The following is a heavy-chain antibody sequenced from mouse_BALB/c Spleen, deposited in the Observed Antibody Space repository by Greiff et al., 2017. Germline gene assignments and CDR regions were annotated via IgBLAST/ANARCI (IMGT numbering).Heavy chain of an antibody. V-gene: IGHV3-2*02. J-gene: IGHJ1*01. CDR2: ISYSGST. Sequence: VQLKESGPGLVKPSQSLSLTCTVTGYSITSDYAWNWIRQFPGNKLEWMGYISYSGSTSYNPSLKSRISITRDTSKNQFFLQLNSVTTEDTATYYCAQFITTGNWYFDVWGAGTTVTVSS. CDR3: AQFITTGNWYFDV. D-gene: IGHD1-1*01. CDR1: GYSITSDYA.